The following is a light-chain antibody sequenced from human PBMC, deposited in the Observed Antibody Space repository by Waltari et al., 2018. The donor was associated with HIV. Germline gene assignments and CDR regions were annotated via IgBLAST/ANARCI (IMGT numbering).Light chain of an antibody. CDR2: DTS. J-gene: IGLJ2*01. Sequence: VTREPSVTVSPRRTVSGTRGAITGPATMGSHLDWCQQKSGQAPRTLIYDTSNKHSWTPARFSGSLLGGKAALTLSGAQPEDEADYFCLLSYAGAWPVVFGGGTKLTVL. V-gene: IGLV7-46*01. CDR3: LLSYAGAWPVV. CDR1: TGPATMGSH.